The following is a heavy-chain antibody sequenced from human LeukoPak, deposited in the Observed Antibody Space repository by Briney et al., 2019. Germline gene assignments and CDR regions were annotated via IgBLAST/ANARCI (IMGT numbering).Heavy chain of an antibody. J-gene: IGHJ6*02. CDR2: VNLNSGGT. CDR3: ARERVIAVAGTYYYYYGMDV. Sequence: GASVKVSCKASGYTFTGYYMHWVRQAPGQGLEWMGWVNLNSGGTNYAQKFQGWVTMTRDTSISTAYMELSRLRSDDTAVYYCARERVIAVAGTYYYYYGMDVWGQGTTVTVSS. CDR1: GYTFTGYY. D-gene: IGHD6-19*01. V-gene: IGHV1-2*04.